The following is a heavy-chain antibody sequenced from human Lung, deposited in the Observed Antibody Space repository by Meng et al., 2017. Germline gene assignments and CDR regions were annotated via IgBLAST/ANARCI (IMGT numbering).Heavy chain of an antibody. Sequence: QVTLTQLGAGLLKPSETLSLSCVVPGGSFSDYYWSWIRQPPGKGLEWIGEINHSGSTNYNPSLESRATISVDTSQNNLSLKLSSVTAADSAVYYCARGPTTMAHDFDYWGQGTLVTVSS. J-gene: IGHJ4*02. CDR3: ARGPTTMAHDFDY. CDR1: GGSFSDYY. D-gene: IGHD4-11*01. V-gene: IGHV4-34*01. CDR2: INHSGST.